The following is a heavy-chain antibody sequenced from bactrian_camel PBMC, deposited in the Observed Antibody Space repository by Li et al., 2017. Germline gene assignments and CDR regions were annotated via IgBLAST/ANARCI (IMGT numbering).Heavy chain of an antibody. CDR2: IYIGAST. Sequence: VQLVESGGGSVQAGGSLTLSCVASGNSNSHWRMAWSRQTPGKKEREGVAGIYIGASTYYADSVKGRFTISRDNAKNTVYLRMNSLKPEDTGVYYCAAEEPIRSPKQYGRFCTGNPFGHWGQGTQVTVS. J-gene: IGHJ6*01. V-gene: IGHV3S53*01. D-gene: IGHD3*01. CDR3: AAEEPIRSPKQYGRFCTGNPFGH. CDR1: GNSNSHWR.